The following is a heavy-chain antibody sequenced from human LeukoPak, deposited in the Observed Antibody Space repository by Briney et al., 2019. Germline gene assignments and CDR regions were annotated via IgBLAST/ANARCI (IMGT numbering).Heavy chain of an antibody. V-gene: IGHV1-2*02. CDR1: GYTFTGYY. CDR2: INPNSGGT. Sequence: ASVKVSCKASGYTFTGYYIHWVRQAPGQGLEWMGWINPNSGGTIYAQKFQGRVTMTRDTSISTAYMELSRLRSDDTAVYYCARGRALIVGGVSCSGSDPWGREPWSPSPQ. J-gene: IGHJ5*02. D-gene: IGHD2-15*01. CDR3: ARGRALIVGGVSCSGSDP.